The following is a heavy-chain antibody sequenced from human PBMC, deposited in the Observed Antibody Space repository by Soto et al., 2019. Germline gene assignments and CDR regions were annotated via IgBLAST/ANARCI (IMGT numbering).Heavy chain of an antibody. J-gene: IGHJ4*02. Sequence: GSLRLSCAASGFTFSTYEMNWVRQAPGKGLEWVSYISSNANTIYYIDSVKGRFTISRDNAKNSLYLQMNSLRAEDTAVYYCARQGESGSYSGFVFDSWGQGXLVTVYS. CDR3: ARQGESGSYSGFVFDS. CDR2: ISSNANTI. D-gene: IGHD1-26*01. CDR1: GFTFSTYE. V-gene: IGHV3-48*03.